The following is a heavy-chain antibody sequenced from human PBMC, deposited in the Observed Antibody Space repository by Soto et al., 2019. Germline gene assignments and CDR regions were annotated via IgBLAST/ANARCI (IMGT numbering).Heavy chain of an antibody. J-gene: IGHJ6*02. CDR1: GFTYTDFA. CDR3: ARRAWDSYYAIDV. V-gene: IGHV3-30*09. D-gene: IGHD3-22*01. CDR2: ISYDGSDK. Sequence: VQLVESGGGEGQPGRSLRLSCAASGFTYTDFALHWVRQAPGKGLEWVAIISYDGSDKYYADSVKGRFAISRDNPKNTLYLEMNSLRPKDTAVNFCARRAWDSYYAIDVWGQGTKVTVFS.